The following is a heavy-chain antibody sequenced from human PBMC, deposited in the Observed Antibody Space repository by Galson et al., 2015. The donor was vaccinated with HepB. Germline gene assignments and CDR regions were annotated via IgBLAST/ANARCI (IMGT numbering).Heavy chain of an antibody. J-gene: IGHJ4*02. Sequence: SVKVSCKASGYTFTSYYMHWVRQAPGQGLEWMGIINPSGGSTSYAQKFQGRVTMTRDTSTSTVYMELSSLRSEDTAVYYCANTLVGATGRATKFDYWGQGTLVTVSS. CDR2: INPSGGST. V-gene: IGHV1-46*01. CDR3: ANTLVGATGRATKFDY. D-gene: IGHD1-26*01. CDR1: GYTFTSYY.